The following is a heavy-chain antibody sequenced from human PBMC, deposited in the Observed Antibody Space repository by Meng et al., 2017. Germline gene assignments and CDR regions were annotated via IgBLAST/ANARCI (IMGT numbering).Heavy chain of an antibody. V-gene: IGHV1-69*14. CDR2: IIPIFGTA. CDR3: ARDKRPSSSWYGNWFDP. Sequence: QVQSVRYGAGAKKPGSPVKVSCKASGGTSSSYAISWVRQAPGQGLEWMGGIIPIFGTANYAQKFQGRVTITADKSTSTAYMELSSLRSEDTAVYYCARDKRPSSSWYGNWFDPWGQGTLVTVSS. J-gene: IGHJ5*02. D-gene: IGHD6-13*01. CDR1: GGTSSSYA.